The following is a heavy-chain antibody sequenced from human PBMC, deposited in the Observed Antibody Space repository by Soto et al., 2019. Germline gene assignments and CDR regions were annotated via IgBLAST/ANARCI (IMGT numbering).Heavy chain of an antibody. V-gene: IGHV1-69*12. D-gene: IGHD3-22*01. J-gene: IGHJ4*02. Sequence: QVQLVQSGAEVKKPGSSVKVSCKASGGTFSSYAISWVRQAPGQGLEWMGGIVPIFATPNYAQQFQDRVTITADESTSTAYMELSSLRSDDTAVYYCASVARFSDTSGYSSRFDYWGQGSLVTVSS. CDR1: GGTFSSYA. CDR3: ASVARFSDTSGYSSRFDY. CDR2: IVPIFATP.